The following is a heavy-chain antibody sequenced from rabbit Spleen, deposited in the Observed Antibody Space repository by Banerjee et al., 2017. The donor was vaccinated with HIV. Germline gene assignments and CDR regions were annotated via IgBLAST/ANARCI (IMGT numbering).Heavy chain of an antibody. CDR2: IDAGSSGFT. D-gene: IGHD8-1*01. J-gene: IGHJ6*01. Sequence: QSLEESGGDLVKPGASLTLTCTASGVSFSISSYMCWVRQAPGKGLEWIACIDAGSSGFTYFATWAKGRFTISKTSSTTVTLQMTRLTAADTATYFCARDTASSFSSYGMDLWCQGTLVTVS. V-gene: IGHV1S40*01. CDR1: GVSFSISSY. CDR3: ARDTASSFSSYGMDL.